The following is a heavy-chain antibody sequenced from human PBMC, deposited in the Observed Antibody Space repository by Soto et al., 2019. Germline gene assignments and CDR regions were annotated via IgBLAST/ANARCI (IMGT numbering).Heavy chain of an antibody. D-gene: IGHD6-6*01. Sequence: SETLSLTCAVYGGSFSGYYWSWIRQPPGKGLEWIGEINHSGSTNYNPSLKSRVTISVDTSKNQFSLKLGSVTAADTAVYYCARAARRYYYYYMDVWGKGTTVTVSS. V-gene: IGHV4-34*01. J-gene: IGHJ6*03. CDR1: GGSFSGYY. CDR3: ARAARRYYYYYMDV. CDR2: INHSGST.